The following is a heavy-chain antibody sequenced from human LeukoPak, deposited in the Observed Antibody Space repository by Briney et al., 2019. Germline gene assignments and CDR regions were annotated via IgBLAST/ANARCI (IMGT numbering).Heavy chain of an antibody. CDR3: TQLGCLGDCNLDAFDL. CDR1: GFTFSSYG. CDR2: IKSKTDGGTT. Sequence: PGGSLRLSCAASGFTFSSYGMHWVRQAPGKGLEWVGRIKSKTDGGTTDYAAPVKGRFTISRDDSKNTVYLQMNSLKTEDTGVYYCTQLGCLGDCNLDAFDLWGQGTVVTVSS. D-gene: IGHD2-21*01. V-gene: IGHV3-15*05. J-gene: IGHJ3*01.